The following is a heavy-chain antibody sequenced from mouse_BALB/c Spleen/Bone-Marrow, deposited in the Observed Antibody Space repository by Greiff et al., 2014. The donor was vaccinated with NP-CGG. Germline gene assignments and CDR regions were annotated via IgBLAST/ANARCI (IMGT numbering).Heavy chain of an antibody. V-gene: IGHV5-17*02. CDR1: GFTFSSFG. J-gene: IGHJ3*01. CDR3: ARGLDGVEGFAY. D-gene: IGHD1-1*01. CDR2: ISSGSSTI. Sequence: EVKLVESGGGLVQPGGSRKLSCAASGFTFSSFGMHWVRQAPEKGLEWVAYISSGSSTIYYADTVKGRFTISRDNPKNTLFLQMTSLRSEDTAMYYCARGLDGVEGFAYWGQGTLVTVSA.